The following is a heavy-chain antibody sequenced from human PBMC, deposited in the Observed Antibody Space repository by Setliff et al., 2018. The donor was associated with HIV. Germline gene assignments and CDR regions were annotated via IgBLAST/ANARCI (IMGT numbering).Heavy chain of an antibody. CDR1: GGSISSGSYY. V-gene: IGHV4-61*02. Sequence: LTCTVSGGSISSGSYYWSWIRQPAGKGLEWIGRIYTSGSTNYNPSLKSRVTISVDTSKNQFSLKLRSVTAAATAVYYCARETYYYDNPQYYYYYMDVWGKGTTVTVSS. CDR2: IYTSGST. J-gene: IGHJ6*03. CDR3: ARETYYYDNPQYYYYYMDV. D-gene: IGHD3-22*01.